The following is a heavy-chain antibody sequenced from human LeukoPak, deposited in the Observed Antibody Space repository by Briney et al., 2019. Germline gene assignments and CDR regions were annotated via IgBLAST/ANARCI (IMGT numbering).Heavy chain of an antibody. CDR2: ISGSGGST. V-gene: IGHV3-23*01. CDR1: GFTFSSYA. D-gene: IGHD3-3*01. J-gene: IGHJ4*02. Sequence: GGSLRLSYAASGFTFSSYAMSWVRQAPGKGLEWVSAISGSGGSTYYADSVKGRFTISRDNSKNTLYLQMNSLRAEDTAVYYCAKGQSAFGVVGYYWGQGTLVTVSS. CDR3: AKGQSAFGVVGYY.